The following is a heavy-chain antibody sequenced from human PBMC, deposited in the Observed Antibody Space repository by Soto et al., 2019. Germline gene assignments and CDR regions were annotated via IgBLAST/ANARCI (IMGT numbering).Heavy chain of an antibody. V-gene: IGHV3-21*06. CDR2: ISISSSDR. Sequence: GGSLRLSCAASGFTLRTYTMNWVRQAPGKGLEWVSSISISSSDRYYADSVRGRFTISRDNAKNALYLQMNSLRADDTAVYFCVRGMNPLFGGQGTLVTVSS. CDR3: VRGMNPLF. J-gene: IGHJ4*01. CDR1: GFTLRTYT.